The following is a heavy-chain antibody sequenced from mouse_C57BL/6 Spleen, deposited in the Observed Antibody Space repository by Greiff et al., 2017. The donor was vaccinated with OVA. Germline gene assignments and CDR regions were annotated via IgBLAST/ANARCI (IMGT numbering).Heavy chain of an antibody. V-gene: IGHV5-9-1*02. Sequence: EVKLVESGEGLVKPGGSLKLSCAASGFTFSSYAMSWVRQTPEKRLEWVAYISSGGDYIYYADTVKGRFTISRDNARNTLYLQMSSLKSEDTAMYYCTREGTAYYSNFAWFAYWGQGTLVTVSA. D-gene: IGHD2-5*01. CDR3: TREGTAYYSNFAWFAY. CDR2: ISSGGDYI. J-gene: IGHJ3*01. CDR1: GFTFSSYA.